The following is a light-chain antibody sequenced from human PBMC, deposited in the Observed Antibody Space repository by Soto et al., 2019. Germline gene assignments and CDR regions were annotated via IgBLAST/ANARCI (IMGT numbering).Light chain of an antibody. CDR1: QSVSSY. J-gene: IGKJ5*01. CDR3: QQRSNWPRGT. Sequence: EIVLTQSPATLSLSPGERATLSCRASQSVSSYLAWYQQKPGQAPRLLIYDASNRATGIPARFSGSGSGTDFTLTISSLGPEDFAVYYCQQRSNWPRGTFGQGTRLEI. CDR2: DAS. V-gene: IGKV3-11*01.